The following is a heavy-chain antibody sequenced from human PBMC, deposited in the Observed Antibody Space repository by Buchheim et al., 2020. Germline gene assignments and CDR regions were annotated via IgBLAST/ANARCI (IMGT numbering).Heavy chain of an antibody. V-gene: IGHV3-30*18. CDR2: ISYDGSVK. Sequence: QVQLVESGGGVVQPGRSLRLSCAASGFTFRTSGMHWVRQTPGKGLEWVAVISYDGSVKHYAESVEGRFTISRDNSKHTLYLQMDSLRFEDTAIYYCAKGTSGYFDYWGQGTL. CDR3: AKGTSGYFDY. D-gene: IGHD3-22*01. J-gene: IGHJ4*02. CDR1: GFTFRTSG.